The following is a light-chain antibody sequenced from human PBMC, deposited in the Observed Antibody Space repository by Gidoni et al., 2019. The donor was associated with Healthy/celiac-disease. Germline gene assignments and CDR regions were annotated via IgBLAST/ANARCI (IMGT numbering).Light chain of an antibody. Sequence: DIVMTQSPDSLAVSLGERATINCKSSQSVLYRSNNQNYLAWYQQKPGQPPKLLIYWASTRESGVPDRVSGSGSGTDFTLTISSLQAEDVSVYYCQQYYSTPPTFGQGTKVEIK. V-gene: IGKV4-1*01. CDR2: WAS. J-gene: IGKJ1*01. CDR1: QSVLYRSNNQNY. CDR3: QQYYSTPPT.